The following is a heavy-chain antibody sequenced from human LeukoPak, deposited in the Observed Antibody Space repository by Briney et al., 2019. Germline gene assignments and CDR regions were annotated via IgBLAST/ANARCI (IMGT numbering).Heavy chain of an antibody. J-gene: IGHJ5*02. Sequence: SETLSLTCAVYGGSFSGYYWSWIRQPPGKGLEWIGEINHSGSTNYNPSLKSRVTISVDTSKNQFSLKLSSVTAADTAVYYRARTRYCSSTSCPGGRNWFDPWGQGTLVTVSS. V-gene: IGHV4-34*01. D-gene: IGHD2-2*01. CDR2: INHSGST. CDR1: GGSFSGYY. CDR3: ARTRYCSSTSCPGGRNWFDP.